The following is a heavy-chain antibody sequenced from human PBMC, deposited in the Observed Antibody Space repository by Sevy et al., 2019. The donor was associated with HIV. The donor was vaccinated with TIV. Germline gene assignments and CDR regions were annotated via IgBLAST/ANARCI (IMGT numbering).Heavy chain of an antibody. CDR2: IKSKTDGGTT. V-gene: IGHV3-15*01. CDR1: GFTFSNAW. Sequence: GGSLRLSCAASGFTFSNAWMSWVRQAPGKGLEWVGRIKSKTDGGTTDDAAPVKGRITISRDDSKKKLYLQMNSLKTEDTAIYYCTTESKERGPSALLDYWGQGTMVTVSS. CDR3: TTESKERGPSALLDY. D-gene: IGHD3-10*01. J-gene: IGHJ4*02.